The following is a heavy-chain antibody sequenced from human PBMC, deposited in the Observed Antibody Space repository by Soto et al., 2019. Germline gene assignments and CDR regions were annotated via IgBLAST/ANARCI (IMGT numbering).Heavy chain of an antibody. CDR3: ARANSSTWYKLEYKWFDP. V-gene: IGHV4-59*01. Sequence: SETLSLTCTVSCASINDYYWSWIRQTPGKGLEWVGFMYYSETTKHNPSLKGRVNMSLDTSKNQVSLHLKSVTAADTAVYYCARANSSTWYKLEYKWFDPWGQGTLVTVSS. CDR2: MYYSETT. CDR1: CASINDYY. J-gene: IGHJ5*02. D-gene: IGHD6-13*01.